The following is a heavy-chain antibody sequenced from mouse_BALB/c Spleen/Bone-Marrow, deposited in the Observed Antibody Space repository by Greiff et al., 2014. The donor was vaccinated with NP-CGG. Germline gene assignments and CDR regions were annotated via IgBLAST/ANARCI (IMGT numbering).Heavy chain of an antibody. J-gene: IGHJ1*01. Sequence: VQRVESGAELAKPGASVKMSCKASGYTFTDYWMHWVKQRPGQGLGWIGYINPSSGYTEYNQKFKDKATLTADKSSSTAYMQLNILTSEDSAVYYCARRYGSLWYFDVWGAGTTVTVSS. D-gene: IGHD1-1*01. CDR1: GYTFTDYW. V-gene: IGHV1-7*01. CDR2: INPSSGYT. CDR3: ARRYGSLWYFDV.